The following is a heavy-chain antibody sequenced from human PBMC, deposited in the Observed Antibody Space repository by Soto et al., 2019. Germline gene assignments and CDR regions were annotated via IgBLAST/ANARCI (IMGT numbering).Heavy chain of an antibody. CDR2: IKQDGSEK. CDR3: ARDLLLCFGELNNWFDP. CDR1: GFTFSSYW. V-gene: IGHV3-7*04. J-gene: IGHJ5*02. Sequence: GGSLRLSCAASGFTFSSYWMSWVRQAPGKGLEWVANIKQDGSEKYYVDSVKGRFTISRGNAKNSLYLQMNSLRAEDTAVYYCARDLLLCFGELNNWFDPWGQGTLVTVS. D-gene: IGHD3-10*01.